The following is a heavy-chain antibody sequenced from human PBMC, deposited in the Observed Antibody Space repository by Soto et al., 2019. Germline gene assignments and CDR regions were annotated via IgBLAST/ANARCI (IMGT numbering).Heavy chain of an antibody. CDR1: GGSISSGGYY. Sequence: QVQLQESGPGLVKPSQTLSLTCTVSGGSISSGGYYWSWIRQHPGKGLAWIGYIYYSGSTYYTPSLRSRVTIAAATSKNQSSLKLSPVTAPDTAVYYCARGGRRSPGMDVWGQGTTVTVSS. D-gene: IGHD3-16*01. CDR3: ARGGRRSPGMDV. V-gene: IGHV4-31*03. J-gene: IGHJ6*02. CDR2: IYYSGST.